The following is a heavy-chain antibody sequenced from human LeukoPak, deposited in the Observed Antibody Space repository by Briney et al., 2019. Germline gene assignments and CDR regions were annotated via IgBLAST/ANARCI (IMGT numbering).Heavy chain of an antibody. CDR1: GGSISSYY. D-gene: IGHD3-10*01. CDR2: IYYSGST. Sequence: PSETLSLTCTVSGGSISSYYWSWIRQPPGKGLEWIGYIYYSGSTSSNPSLKSRLTISVGTSKNQFSLKLNSVTAADTAVYYCASSPTRFGTAYFLYYYMDVWGKGTTVTVSS. V-gene: IGHV4-59*01. J-gene: IGHJ6*03. CDR3: ASSPTRFGTAYFLYYYMDV.